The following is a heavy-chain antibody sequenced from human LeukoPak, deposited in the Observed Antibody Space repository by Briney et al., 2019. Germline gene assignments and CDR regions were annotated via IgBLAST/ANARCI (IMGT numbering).Heavy chain of an antibody. CDR2: ISYDGSNK. Sequence: GGSLRLSCAASGFTFSSYAMSWVRQAPGKGLEWVAVISYDGSNKYYADSVKGRFTISRDNSKNTLYLQMNSLRAEDTAVYYCARTGREFDYWGQGTLVTVSS. CDR3: ARTGREFDY. V-gene: IGHV3-30-3*01. J-gene: IGHJ4*02. CDR1: GFTFSSYA.